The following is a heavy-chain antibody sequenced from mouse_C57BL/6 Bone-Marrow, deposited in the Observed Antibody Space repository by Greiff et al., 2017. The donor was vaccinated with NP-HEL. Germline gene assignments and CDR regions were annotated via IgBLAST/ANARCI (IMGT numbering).Heavy chain of an antibody. CDR1: GYTFTDYY. D-gene: IGHD2-1*01. CDR2: IYPGSGNT. V-gene: IGHV1-76*01. Sequence: VQLQQSGAELVRPGASVKLSCKASGYTFTDYYINWVKQRPGQGLEWIARIYPGSGNTYYNEKFKGKATLTAEKSSSTAYMQLSSLTSEDSAVYFCARVYYGPHYAMDYWGQGTSVTVSS. CDR3: ARVYYGPHYAMDY. J-gene: IGHJ4*01.